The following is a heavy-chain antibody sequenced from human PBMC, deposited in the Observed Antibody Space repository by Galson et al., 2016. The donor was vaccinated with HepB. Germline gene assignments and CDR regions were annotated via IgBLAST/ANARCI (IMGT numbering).Heavy chain of an antibody. CDR2: IGISGAT. Sequence: SLRLSCAASGFSFSSYDMHWVRQATGKGLEWVSAIGISGATYYSASVRGRVTISRENARDSFYLQMNGLTAGDTALYYCVRAFTTTWYHFDYWGQGTVVTVPP. D-gene: IGHD3-22*01. CDR1: GFSFSSYD. V-gene: IGHV3-13*01. J-gene: IGHJ4*02. CDR3: VRAFTTTWYHFDY.